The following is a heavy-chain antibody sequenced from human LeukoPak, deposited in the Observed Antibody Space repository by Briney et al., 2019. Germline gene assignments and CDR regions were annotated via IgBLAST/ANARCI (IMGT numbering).Heavy chain of an antibody. J-gene: IGHJ4*02. D-gene: IGHD5-12*01. CDR1: GFTFSNYW. CDR3: VRDGGVSGYDLLDY. CDR2: INQDGSEE. V-gene: IGHV3-7*01. Sequence: GGSLRLSCAASGFTFSNYWMSWVRQAPGKGLEWVAHINQDGSEEHYMDSVKARFIISRDNAKNSLSLQMDSLRAEDTAVYYCVRDGGVSGYDLLDYWGQGALVTVSS.